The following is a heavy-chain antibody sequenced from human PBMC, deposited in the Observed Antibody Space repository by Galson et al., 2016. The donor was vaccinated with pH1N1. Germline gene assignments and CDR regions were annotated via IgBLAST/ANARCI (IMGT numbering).Heavy chain of an antibody. D-gene: IGHD2-21*02. CDR3: ARSRDLSFDY. J-gene: IGHJ4*02. CDR1: GFTLSCCA. V-gene: IGHV3-30*04. Sequence: SLRLSCAASGFTLSCCAMHWVRQAPSKGLECVALISKDGNNVYYADSVKGRFTISRDSSNNTLYLQMNSLRTEDTAIYYCARSRDLSFDYWGQGALVTVAS. CDR2: ISKDGNNV.